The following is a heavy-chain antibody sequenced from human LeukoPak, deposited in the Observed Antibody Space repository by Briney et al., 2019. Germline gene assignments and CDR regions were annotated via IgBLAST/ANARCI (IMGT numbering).Heavy chain of an antibody. CDR1: GFTFSSYA. D-gene: IGHD6-19*01. CDR3: AKVAIGVAGLYYFDY. Sequence: PGGSLRLSCAASGFTFSSYAMSWVRQAPGKGREWVSAISGSGGSTYYADSVKGRFTISRDNSKNTLYLQMNSLRAEATAVYYCAKVAIGVAGLYYFDYWGQGTLVTVSS. J-gene: IGHJ4*02. CDR2: ISGSGGST. V-gene: IGHV3-23*01.